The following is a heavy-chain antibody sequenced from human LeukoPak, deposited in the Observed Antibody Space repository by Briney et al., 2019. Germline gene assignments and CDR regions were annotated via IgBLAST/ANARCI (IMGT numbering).Heavy chain of an antibody. CDR1: GFTFSSYA. CDR3: WKDSREVVFHY. CDR2: ISGSGGST. V-gene: IGHV3-23*01. Sequence: QAGGSLRLSCAASGFTFSSYAMSWVRQAPGKGLEWVSAISGSGGSTYYADSVKGRFTISRDNSKNTLYLQLNSLRAEDTAVYYCWKDSREVVFHYWRQGTLVTVSS. J-gene: IGHJ4*02.